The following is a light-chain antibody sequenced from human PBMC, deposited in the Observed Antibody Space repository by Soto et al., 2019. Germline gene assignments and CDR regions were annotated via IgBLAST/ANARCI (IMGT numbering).Light chain of an antibody. V-gene: IGKV3-20*01. J-gene: IGKJ3*01. Sequence: EVVLTQSPGTLSLSAGERATLSCRASQSVANNHLAWYQQKPGPAPRLLIYDASTRAAGIPDIFSGSGSGTDFTLTISRLEPEDFGIYFCHHYTRSPIFTFGPGTTVD. CDR2: DAS. CDR3: HHYTRSPIFT. CDR1: QSVANNH.